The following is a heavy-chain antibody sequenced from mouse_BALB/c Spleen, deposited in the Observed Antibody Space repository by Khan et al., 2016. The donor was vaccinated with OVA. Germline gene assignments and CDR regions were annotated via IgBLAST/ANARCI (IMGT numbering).Heavy chain of an antibody. J-gene: IGHJ3*01. CDR2: ISSGDTT. Sequence: EVRLVESGGGLVKPGGSLKLSCAASGFTFSNYGVSWVRQTPEKRLEWVASISSGDTTYYPDSVKGRFTISRDNARNILYLQMSSLRSEDTAMYYCARDSWFAYWGQGTLVTVSA. CDR1: GFTFSNYG. V-gene: IGHV5-6-5*01. CDR3: ARDSWFAY.